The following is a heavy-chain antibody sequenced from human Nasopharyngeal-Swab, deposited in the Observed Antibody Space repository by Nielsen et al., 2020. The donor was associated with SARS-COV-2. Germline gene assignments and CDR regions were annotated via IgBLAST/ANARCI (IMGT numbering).Heavy chain of an antibody. Sequence: ASVKVSCKASGYTFTTDSIHWVRQAPGEGLEWMGIINPGDASTDNARKFQGRITMTSDTSTSTVYLELSSLRYEDTAVYYCARDSSPDFSYYTDVWGKGTTVTVSS. CDR2: INPGDAST. V-gene: IGHV1-46*01. CDR3: ARDSSPDFSYYTDV. J-gene: IGHJ6*03. CDR1: GYTFTTDS.